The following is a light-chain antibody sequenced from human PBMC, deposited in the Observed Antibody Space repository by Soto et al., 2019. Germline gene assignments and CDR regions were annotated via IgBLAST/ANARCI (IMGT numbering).Light chain of an antibody. J-gene: IGKJ4*01. CDR2: GTF. CDR3: QQSNNWPLP. V-gene: IGKV3-15*01. Sequence: VGLKQPPATLSVYAGEGATLSCRASQSVDNNVAWYQMKPGQAPRLLIHGTFTRATGIPARFSGSGSGTEFTLTISSLQSEDFAVYYCQQSNNWPLPFGGGTKVDI. CDR1: QSVDNN.